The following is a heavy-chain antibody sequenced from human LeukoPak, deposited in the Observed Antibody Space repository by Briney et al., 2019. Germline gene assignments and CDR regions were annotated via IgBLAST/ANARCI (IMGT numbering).Heavy chain of an antibody. D-gene: IGHD1-26*01. CDR1: GVTFSSYA. V-gene: IGHV3-23*01. J-gene: IGHJ3*02. CDR3: AKKIWGATSLPDAFDI. CDR2: ISGSGGST. Sequence: GGSLRLSCAASGVTFSSYAMSWVRQAPGKGLEWVSAISGSGGSTYYADSVKGRFTISRDNSKNTLYLQMNSLRAEDTAVYYCAKKIWGATSLPDAFDIWGQGTMVTVSS.